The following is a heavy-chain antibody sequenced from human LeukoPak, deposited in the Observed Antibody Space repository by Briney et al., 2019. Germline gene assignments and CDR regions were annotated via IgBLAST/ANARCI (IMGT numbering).Heavy chain of an antibody. CDR3: ARARGGYEYYFDY. J-gene: IGHJ4*02. D-gene: IGHD5-12*01. CDR2: INRSGST. V-gene: IGHV4-34*01. Sequence: SETLSLTCAVYGGSFSGYYWSWIRQPPGKGLEWIGEINRSGSTNYNPSLKSRVTISVDTSKNQFSLKLSSVTAADTAVYYCARARGGYEYYFDYWGQGTLVTVSS. CDR1: GGSFSGYY.